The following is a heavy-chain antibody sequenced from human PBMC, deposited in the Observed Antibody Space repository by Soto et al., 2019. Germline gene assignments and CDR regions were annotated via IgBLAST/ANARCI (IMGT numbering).Heavy chain of an antibody. Sequence: QVQLQESGPGLVKPSETLSLTCTVSGGSISSYYWSWIRQPPGKGLEWIGYIYYSGSTNYNPSLKSRVTISVDTSKNQFSLKLSSVTAADTAVYYCASIPWLGNYYYYGMDVWGQGTTVTVSS. V-gene: IGHV4-59*01. CDR3: ASIPWLGNYYYYGMDV. D-gene: IGHD6-19*01. J-gene: IGHJ6*02. CDR2: IYYSGST. CDR1: GGSISSYY.